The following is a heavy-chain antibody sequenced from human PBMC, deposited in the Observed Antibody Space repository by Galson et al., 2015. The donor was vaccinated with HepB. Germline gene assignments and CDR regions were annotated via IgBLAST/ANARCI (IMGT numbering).Heavy chain of an antibody. Sequence: ETLSLTCAVYGGSFSGYYWSWIRQPPGKGLEWIGEINHSGSTNYNPSLKSRVTISVDTSKNQFSLKLSSVTAADTAVYYCARGRNDFWSGYRYYYYYGMDVWGQGTTVTVSS. CDR2: INHSGST. J-gene: IGHJ6*02. CDR3: ARGRNDFWSGYRYYYYYGMDV. CDR1: GGSFSGYY. D-gene: IGHD3-3*01. V-gene: IGHV4-34*01.